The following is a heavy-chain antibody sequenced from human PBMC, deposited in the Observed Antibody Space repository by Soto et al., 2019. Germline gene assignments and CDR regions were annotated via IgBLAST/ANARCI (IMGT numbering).Heavy chain of an antibody. V-gene: IGHV1-69*02. D-gene: IGHD3-22*01. CDR1: GGTFSSYT. CDR2: IIPILGIA. J-gene: IGHJ6*02. CDR3: AGNYDSSDKGSYGMDV. Sequence: QVQLVQSGAEVKKPGSSVKVSCKASGGTFSSYTISWVRQAPGQGLEWMGRIIPILGIANYAQKFQGRVTITADKSTSTAYMELSSLRSEDTAVYYCAGNYDSSDKGSYGMDVWGQGTTVTVSS.